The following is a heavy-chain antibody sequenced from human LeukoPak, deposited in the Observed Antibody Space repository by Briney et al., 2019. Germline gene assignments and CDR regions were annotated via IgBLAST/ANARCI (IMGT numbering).Heavy chain of an antibody. Sequence: GRSLRLSCAASGFTFSSYGMHWVHQAPGKGLEWVAVIWYDGSNKYYADSVKGRLTISRDNSKNTLYLQMNSLRAEDTAVYYCARDRMIAAAGTYYYYGMDVWGQGTTVTVSS. V-gene: IGHV3-33*01. J-gene: IGHJ6*02. CDR1: GFTFSSYG. CDR2: IWYDGSNK. CDR3: ARDRMIAAAGTYYYYGMDV. D-gene: IGHD6-13*01.